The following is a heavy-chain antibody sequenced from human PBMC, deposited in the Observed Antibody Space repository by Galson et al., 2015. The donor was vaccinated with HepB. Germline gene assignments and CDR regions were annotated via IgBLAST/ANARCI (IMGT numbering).Heavy chain of an antibody. V-gene: IGHV1-69*13. CDR3: ARDQSSGYPRGYYYYYMDV. CDR1: GGTFSSYA. J-gene: IGHJ6*03. D-gene: IGHD3-22*01. CDR2: IIPIFGTA. Sequence: SVKVSCKASGGTFSSYAISWVRQAPGQGLEWMGGIIPIFGTANYAQKFQGRVTITADESTSTAYMELSSLRSEDTAVYYCARDQSSGYPRGYYYYYMDVWGKGTTVTVSS.